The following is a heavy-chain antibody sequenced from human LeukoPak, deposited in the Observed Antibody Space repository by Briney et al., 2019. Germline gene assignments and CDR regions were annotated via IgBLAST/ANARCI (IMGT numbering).Heavy chain of an antibody. V-gene: IGHV5-51*01. CDR2: IYPGDSDT. CDR3: ARWGYSSYSYMDV. D-gene: IGHD5-18*01. CDR1: IYSFTSYW. Sequence: NHGESLKISCSRCIYSFTSYWIGWVRQMPGKGLEWIGIIYPGDSDTRYSPCFQGQVTISADKSISTAYLQWSSLKASDTAMYYCARWGYSSYSYMDVWGKGTTVTVSS. J-gene: IGHJ6*03.